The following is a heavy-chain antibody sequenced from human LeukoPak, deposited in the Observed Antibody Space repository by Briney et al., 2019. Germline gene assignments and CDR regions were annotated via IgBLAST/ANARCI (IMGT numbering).Heavy chain of an antibody. Sequence: ASVKVPCKASGYTFTSYYMHWVRQPPAQGLDWMGIINPSGGSTSYAQKFQGRVTMTRDTSTSTVYMELSSLRSEDTAVYYCARDLSQMTTVTTPLGYWGQGTLVTVSS. J-gene: IGHJ4*02. CDR1: GYTFTSYY. D-gene: IGHD4-17*01. CDR3: ARDLSQMTTVTTPLGY. CDR2: INPSGGST. V-gene: IGHV1-46*01.